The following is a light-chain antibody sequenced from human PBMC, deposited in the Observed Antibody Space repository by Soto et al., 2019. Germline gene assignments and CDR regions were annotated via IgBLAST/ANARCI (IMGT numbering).Light chain of an antibody. CDR3: QSYDSSLSEV. J-gene: IGLJ1*01. CDR1: SSNIGAGYD. V-gene: IGLV1-40*01. CDR2: GNS. Sequence: QAVVTQPPSVSVAPGQRVTISCTGSSSNIGAGYDVHWYQQLPGTAPKLLIYGNSNRPSGVPDRFSGSKSGTSASLAITGLQAEDEADYYCQSYDSSLSEVFGTGTKLTVL.